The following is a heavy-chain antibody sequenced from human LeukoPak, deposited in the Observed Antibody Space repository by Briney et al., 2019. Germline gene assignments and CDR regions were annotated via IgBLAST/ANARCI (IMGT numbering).Heavy chain of an antibody. J-gene: IGHJ4*02. D-gene: IGHD4-17*01. CDR1: GYSITSYW. CDR3: ASTTVTAREKYYFEY. V-gene: IGHV5-51*01. CDR2: IYPGDSDT. Sequence: GESLKISCKGSGYSITSYWIGWVRQMPGKGLEWMGIIYPGDSDTRYSPSFQGQVTISADKSISTAYLQWSSLKAWDTAMYYCASTTVTAREKYYFEYWGQGTLVTVSS.